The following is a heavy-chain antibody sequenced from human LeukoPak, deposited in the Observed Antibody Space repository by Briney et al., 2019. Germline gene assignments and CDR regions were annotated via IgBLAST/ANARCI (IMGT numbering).Heavy chain of an antibody. CDR3: ARGITMIVPHFDY. D-gene: IGHD3-22*01. CDR2: IYYSGST. Sequence: SETLSLTCTVSGGSISSGGYYWSWIRQHPGKGLEWIGYIYYSGSTYYNPSLKSRVTISVDTSKNQFSLKLSSVTAADMAVYYCARGITMIVPHFDYWGQGTLVTVSS. CDR1: GGSISSGGYY. J-gene: IGHJ4*02. V-gene: IGHV4-31*03.